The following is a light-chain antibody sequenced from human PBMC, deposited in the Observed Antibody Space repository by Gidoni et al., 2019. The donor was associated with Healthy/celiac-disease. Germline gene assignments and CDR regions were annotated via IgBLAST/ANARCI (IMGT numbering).Light chain of an antibody. CDR3: SSYTSGSTLL. J-gene: IGLJ1*01. CDR2: DVS. Sequence: SALTQPASVSESPGQSITISCTGTSSYVGCYNYVSWYQQQPCKSPILMIYDVSNRPSGVSNCFSGSKSGNTASLTISGLQAEDEAYYYCSSYTSGSTLLFGTGTKVTVL. V-gene: IGLV2-14*01. CDR1: SSYVGCYNY.